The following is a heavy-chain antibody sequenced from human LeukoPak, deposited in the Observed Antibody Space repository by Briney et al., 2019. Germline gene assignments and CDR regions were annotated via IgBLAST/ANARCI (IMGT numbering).Heavy chain of an antibody. Sequence: PSETLSLTCTVSGGSLSSSSYYWGWIRQPPGKGLEWIGSIYYSGSTYYNPSLKSRVTISVDTSKNQFSLKLSSVTAADTAVYYCARDYYDSSGPGYWGQGTLVTVSS. D-gene: IGHD3-22*01. CDR2: IYYSGST. J-gene: IGHJ4*02. CDR3: ARDYYDSSGPGY. CDR1: GGSLSSSSYY. V-gene: IGHV4-39*07.